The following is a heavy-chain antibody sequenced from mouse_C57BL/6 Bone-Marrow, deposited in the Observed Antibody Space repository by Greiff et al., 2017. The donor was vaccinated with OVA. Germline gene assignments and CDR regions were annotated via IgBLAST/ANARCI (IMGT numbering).Heavy chain of an antibody. D-gene: IGHD2-5*01. CDR2: ISNGGGST. V-gene: IGHV5-12*01. CDR1: GFTFSDYY. Sequence: EVKVVESGGGLVQPGGSLKLSCAASGFTFSDYYMYWVRQTPEKRLEWVAYISNGGGSTYYPDTVKGRFTISRDNAKNTLYLQMSRLKSEDTAMYYCARRVTTEEWFAYWGQGTLVTVSA. CDR3: ARRVTTEEWFAY. J-gene: IGHJ3*01.